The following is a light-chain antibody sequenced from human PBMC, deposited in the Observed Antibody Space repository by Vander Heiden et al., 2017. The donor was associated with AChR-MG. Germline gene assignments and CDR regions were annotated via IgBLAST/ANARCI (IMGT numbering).Light chain of an antibody. CDR1: KLGDKY. CDR3: QAWDSSTGV. CDR2: QDS. Sequence: SYELTQPPSVSVSPGQTASITCSGDKLGDKYACWYQQKPGQSPVLVIYQDSKRPSGIPERFSGSNSRNTATLTISGTQAKDEADYYCQAWDSSTGVFGGGTKLTVL. V-gene: IGLV3-1*01. J-gene: IGLJ2*01.